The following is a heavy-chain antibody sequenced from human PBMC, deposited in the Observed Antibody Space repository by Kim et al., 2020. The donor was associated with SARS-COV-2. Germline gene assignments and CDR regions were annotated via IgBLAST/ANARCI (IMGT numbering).Heavy chain of an antibody. CDR3: ARVGAYSSTSSSYYYYYY. CDR1: GFTFSSYG. J-gene: IGHJ6*03. D-gene: IGHD6-19*01. Sequence: GGSLRLSCAASGFTFSSYGMHWVRQAPGKGLEWVSAIGTAGDSIYSGDAEGGLFIISKDDKNNSHFQLNNRRAADTAAVYYARVGAYSSTSSSYYYYYY. V-gene: IGHV3-13*01. CDR2: IGTAGDS.